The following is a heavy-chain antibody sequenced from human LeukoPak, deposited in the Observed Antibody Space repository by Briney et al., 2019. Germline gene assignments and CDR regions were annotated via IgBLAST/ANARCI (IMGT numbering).Heavy chain of an antibody. CDR1: GGSISSYL. V-gene: IGHV4-4*08. J-gene: IGHJ4*02. Sequence: PSETLSLTCTVSGGSISSYLWSWIRQPPGKGLEWIGYIYDSGSTYYNPSLKSRVTISVDTSKNQFSLKLSSVTAADTAVYYCARTWIQLWFDYWGQGTLVTVSS. CDR2: IYDSGST. D-gene: IGHD5-18*01. CDR3: ARTWIQLWFDY.